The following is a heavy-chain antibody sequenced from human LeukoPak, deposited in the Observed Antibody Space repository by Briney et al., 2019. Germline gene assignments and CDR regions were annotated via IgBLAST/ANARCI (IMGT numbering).Heavy chain of an antibody. Sequence: SETLSLTXAVYGGSFSGHYWSWIRQPPGKGLEWIGEINNSGSTNYNPSLKSRVTISVDTSKNQFSLKVNSVTAADTAGYYCARRPAGTIDYWGQGTLVTVSS. CDR1: GGSFSGHY. CDR2: INNSGST. CDR3: ARRPAGTIDY. V-gene: IGHV4-34*01. J-gene: IGHJ4*02. D-gene: IGHD6-19*01.